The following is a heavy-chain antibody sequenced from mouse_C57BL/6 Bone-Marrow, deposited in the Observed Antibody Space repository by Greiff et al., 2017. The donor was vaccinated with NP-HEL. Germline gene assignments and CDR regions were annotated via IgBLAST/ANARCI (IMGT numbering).Heavy chain of an antibody. CDR2: IDPANGNT. CDR1: GFNIENTY. CDR3: ARDGNPYYYAMDY. V-gene: IGHV14-3*01. Sequence: VQLKQSVAELVRPGASVKLSCTASGFNIENTYMHWVKQRPEQGLEWIGRIDPANGNTKYAPKFQGKATITADTSSNTAYLQLSSLTSEDTAIYYCARDGNPYYYAMDYWGQGTSVTVSS. D-gene: IGHD2-1*01. J-gene: IGHJ4*01.